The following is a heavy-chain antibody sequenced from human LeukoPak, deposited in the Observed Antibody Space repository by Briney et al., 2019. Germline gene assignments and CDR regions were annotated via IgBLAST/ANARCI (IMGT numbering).Heavy chain of an antibody. CDR1: GYTFTCYY. V-gene: IGHV1-46*01. CDR2: INPSGGST. Sequence: ASVKVSCKASGYTFTCYYMHWVRQAPGQGLEWMGIINPSGGSTSYAQKFQGRVTMTRDTSTSTVYMELSSLRSEDTAVYYCARDLGGHYGMDVWGQGTTVTVSS. J-gene: IGHJ6*02. D-gene: IGHD3-16*01. CDR3: ARDLGGHYGMDV.